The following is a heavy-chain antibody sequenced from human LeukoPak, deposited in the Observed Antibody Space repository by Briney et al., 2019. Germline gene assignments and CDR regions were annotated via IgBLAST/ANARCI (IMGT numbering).Heavy chain of an antibody. CDR3: ARTVSSAGWSDDAFDI. J-gene: IGHJ3*02. V-gene: IGHV3-20*04. CDR1: GFTFDDYG. CDR2: INWDGGST. D-gene: IGHD6-19*01. Sequence: GGSLRLSCAASGFTFDDYGMSWARQAPGKGLEWVSGINWDGGSTGYADSVKGRFTISRDNAKNFLYLQMNSLRAEDTALYYCARTVSSAGWSDDAFDIWGQGTTVTVSS.